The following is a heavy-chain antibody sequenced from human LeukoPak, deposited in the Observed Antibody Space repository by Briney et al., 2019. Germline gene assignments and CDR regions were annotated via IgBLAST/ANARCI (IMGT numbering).Heavy chain of an antibody. J-gene: IGHJ4*02. Sequence: PSETLSLTCTVSGYSISSGYSWDWIRQPPGKGLEWIGSISHSGSTYYNPSLKSRVTISVDTSKNQFSLKLSSVTAADTAVYFCARGALLWPIDYWGQGTLVTVSS. CDR3: ARGALLWPIDY. CDR1: GYSISSGYS. D-gene: IGHD2/OR15-2a*01. CDR2: ISHSGST. V-gene: IGHV4-38-2*02.